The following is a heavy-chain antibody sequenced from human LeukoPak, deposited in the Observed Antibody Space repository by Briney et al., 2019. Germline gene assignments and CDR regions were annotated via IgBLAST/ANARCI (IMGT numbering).Heavy chain of an antibody. V-gene: IGHV1-18*01. CDR3: ARRDSYRGFAY. CDR2: IGPYIGGR. Sequence: ASVKVSCKASGYNFDNYKISWVRQAPGQGLEWMGWIGPYIGGRDSAQRFQDRIIMTTDTPTTTAYMELRSLRSDDTAVYFCARRDSYRGFAYWGQGTLVTVPS. D-gene: IGHD5-12*01. J-gene: IGHJ4*02. CDR1: GYNFDNYK.